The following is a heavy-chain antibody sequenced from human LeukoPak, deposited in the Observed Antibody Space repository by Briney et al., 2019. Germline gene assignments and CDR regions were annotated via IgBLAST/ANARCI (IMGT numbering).Heavy chain of an antibody. V-gene: IGHV3-74*01. CDR2: INSDGSST. CDR1: GFTFSSYW. CDR3: ARDLSNYGEYDY. D-gene: IGHD4-17*01. Sequence: PGGSLRLSCAASGFTFSSYWMHWVRQAPGKGLVRVSRINSDGSSTSYADSVKGRFTISRDNAKNTLYLQMNSLRAEDTAVYYCARDLSNYGEYDYWGQGTLVTVSS. J-gene: IGHJ4*02.